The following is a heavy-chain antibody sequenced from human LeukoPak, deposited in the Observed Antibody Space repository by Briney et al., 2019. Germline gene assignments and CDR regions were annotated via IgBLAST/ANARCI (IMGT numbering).Heavy chain of an antibody. D-gene: IGHD5-12*01. V-gene: IGHV4-38-2*02. CDR3: ARSAYGYYYYYMDV. CDR1: GYSISSGYY. J-gene: IGHJ6*03. CDR2: IYHSGST. Sequence: SETLSLTCTVSGYSISSGYYWGWIRQPPGKGLEWIGSIYHSGSTYYNPSLKSRVTISVDTSKNQFSLKLSSVTAADTAVYYCARSAYGYYYYYMDVWGKGTTVTISS.